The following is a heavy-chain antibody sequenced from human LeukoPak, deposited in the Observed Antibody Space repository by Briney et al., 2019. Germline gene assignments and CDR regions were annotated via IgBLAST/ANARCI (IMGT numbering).Heavy chain of an antibody. D-gene: IGHD3-9*01. CDR3: AGGTGFIIKD. J-gene: IGHJ4*02. V-gene: IGHV3-7*03. Sequence: QSGGSLRLSCAASGFTFSLYWMNWVRRAPGKGLEWAANIKQDGSEKNYVDPVKGRFTISRDNAKNSLYLQMNNLRVEDTAMYYCAGGTGFIIKDWGQGTLVTVSS. CDR2: IKQDGSEK. CDR1: GFTFSLYW.